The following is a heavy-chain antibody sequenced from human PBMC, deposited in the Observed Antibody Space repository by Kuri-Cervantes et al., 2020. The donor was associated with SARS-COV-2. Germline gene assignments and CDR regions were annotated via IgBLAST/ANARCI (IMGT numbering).Heavy chain of an antibody. CDR3: ARHDSLKS. V-gene: IGHV3-74*01. J-gene: IGHJ5*02. CDR2: INNDGSST. CDR1: GFTFSCYW. D-gene: IGHD3-3*01. Sequence: GESLKISCAASGFTFSCYWMHWVRQAPGMGLVWVSRINNDGSSTSYADFVKGRVTISRDNAKNTAYLQINSLRVDDTAVYYCARHDSLKSWGQGTLVTVSS.